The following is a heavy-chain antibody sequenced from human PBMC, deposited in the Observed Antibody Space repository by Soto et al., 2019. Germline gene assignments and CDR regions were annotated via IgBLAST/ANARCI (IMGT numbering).Heavy chain of an antibody. CDR2: TYFRSKWYN. CDR3: AKGDNLGPKTGYAFDP. Sequence: SQTLSLTCAISGDSVPSNTASWNWIRQSTSRGLEWLGRTYFRSKWYNDYAVSAKSRIIINPDTSNNQFSLQLNSMTHEDTAVYFCAKGDNLGPKTGYAFDPWGQGIMVTVSS. J-gene: IGHJ5*02. D-gene: IGHD5-12*01. CDR1: GDSVPSNTAS. V-gene: IGHV6-1*01.